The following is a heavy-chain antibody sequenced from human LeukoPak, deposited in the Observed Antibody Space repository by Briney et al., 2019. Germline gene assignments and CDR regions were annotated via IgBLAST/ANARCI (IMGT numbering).Heavy chain of an antibody. V-gene: IGHV1-18*04. CDR2: ISAYNGNT. CDR1: GYTFTSYG. D-gene: IGHD2-2*01. J-gene: IGHJ6*04. Sequence: ASVKVSCKASGYTFTSYGISWVRQAPGQGLGWMGWISAYNGNTNYAQKLQGRVTMTTDTSTSTAYMELRSLRSDDTAVYYCARDKELHCSSTSCYYYYYGMDVWGKGTTVTVSS. CDR3: ARDKELHCSSTSCYYYYYGMDV.